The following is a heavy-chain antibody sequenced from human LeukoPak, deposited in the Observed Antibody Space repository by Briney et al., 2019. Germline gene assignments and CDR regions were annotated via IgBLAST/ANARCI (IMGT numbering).Heavy chain of an antibody. D-gene: IGHD3-22*01. CDR1: GGSTTGYF. V-gene: IGHV4-59*08. CDR2: VYYSGRT. J-gene: IGHJ3*02. CDR3: ARHMTVTYDAFDI. Sequence: PSETLSLTCTVSGGSTTGYFWTWIRQPPGKGLEWIGYVYYSGRTSYNPSLKSRVTISVDTSKNQFSLKLSSVTAADTAVYHCARHMTVTYDAFDIWGQGTMVTVSS.